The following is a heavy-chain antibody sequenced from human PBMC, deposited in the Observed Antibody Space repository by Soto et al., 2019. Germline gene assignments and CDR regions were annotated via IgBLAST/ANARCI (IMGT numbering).Heavy chain of an antibody. CDR2: ISYDGSNK. Sequence: GGSLRLSCAASGFTFSSYAMHWVRQAPGKGLEWVAVISYDGSNKYYADSVKGRFTISRDSSKNTLYLQMNSLRAEDTAVYYCARPQSPYDSSGYYFDYWGQGTLVTVSS. J-gene: IGHJ4*02. V-gene: IGHV3-30-3*01. CDR3: ARPQSPYDSSGYYFDY. D-gene: IGHD3-22*01. CDR1: GFTFSSYA.